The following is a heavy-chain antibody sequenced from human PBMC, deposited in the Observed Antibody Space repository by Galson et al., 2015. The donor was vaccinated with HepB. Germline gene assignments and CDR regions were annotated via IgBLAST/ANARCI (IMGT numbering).Heavy chain of an antibody. CDR1: GHTFTNYY. Sequence: VKVSCKVSGHTFTNYYMHWVQQAPGKGLEWMGLVDPEDGATIFAEKFQGRVTIIADRSTDTVYMELSSLRSDDTAVYYCVSREWSRSDEGFDHWGQGTLVIVSS. D-gene: IGHD3-3*01. CDR3: VSREWSRSDEGFDH. CDR2: VDPEDGAT. J-gene: IGHJ4*02. V-gene: IGHV1-69-2*01.